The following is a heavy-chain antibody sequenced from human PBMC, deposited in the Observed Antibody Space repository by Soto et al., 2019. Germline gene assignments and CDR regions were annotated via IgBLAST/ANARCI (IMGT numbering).Heavy chain of an antibody. V-gene: IGHV3-23*01. J-gene: IGHJ4*02. CDR2: ISGSGGST. CDR3: AKDYLWFGVACDY. Sequence: GGSLRLSCAASGFTFSSYAMSWFRQAPGKGLEWVSAISGSGGSTYYADSVKGRFTISRDNSKDTLYLQMNSLRAEDTAVYYCAKDYLWFGVACDYWGQGTLVTVSS. D-gene: IGHD3-10*01. CDR1: GFTFSSYA.